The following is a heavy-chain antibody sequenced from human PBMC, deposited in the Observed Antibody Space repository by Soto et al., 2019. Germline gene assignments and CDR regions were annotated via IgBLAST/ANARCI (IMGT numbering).Heavy chain of an antibody. CDR2: IYYSGST. J-gene: IGHJ4*02. D-gene: IGHD3-3*02. CDR3: AEQYGIASDHFDY. V-gene: IGHV4-39*01. Sequence: QLQLQESGPGLVKPSETLSLTCTVSGGSISSSSYYWGWIRQPPGKGLEWIGSIYYSGSTYYNPSLKSRVTISVATSKNQCSLKLSSVPAADTAVYYCAEQYGIASDHFDYWGQGTLVSVSS. CDR1: GGSISSSSYY.